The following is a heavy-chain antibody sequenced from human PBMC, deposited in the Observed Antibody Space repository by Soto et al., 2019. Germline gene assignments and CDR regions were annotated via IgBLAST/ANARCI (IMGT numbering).Heavy chain of an antibody. J-gene: IGHJ4*02. CDR1: GGSISSYY. CDR3: ARCNPTIDYDILTGYYYFDY. CDR2: IYYSGST. V-gene: IGHV4-59*08. Sequence: SETLSLTCTVSGGSISSYYWSWIRQPPGKGLEWIGYIYYSGSTNYNPSLKSRVTISVDTSKNQFSLKLSSVTAADTAVYYCARCNPTIDYDILTGYYYFDYWGQGTLVTVSS. D-gene: IGHD3-9*01.